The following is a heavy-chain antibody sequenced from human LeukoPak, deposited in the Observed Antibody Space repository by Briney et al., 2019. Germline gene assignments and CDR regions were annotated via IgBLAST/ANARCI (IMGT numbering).Heavy chain of an antibody. CDR3: ARDKTRLVRGVIMTGFFFDY. CDR2: ISYDGSNK. J-gene: IGHJ4*02. CDR1: GFTFSSYA. Sequence: GGSLRLSCAASGFTFSSYAMSWVSQAPGKGLEWVAVISYDGSNKYYADSVKGRFTISRDNSKNTLYLQMNSLRAEDTAVYYCARDKTRLVRGVIMTGFFFDYWGQGTLVTVSS. D-gene: IGHD3-10*01. V-gene: IGHV3-30-3*01.